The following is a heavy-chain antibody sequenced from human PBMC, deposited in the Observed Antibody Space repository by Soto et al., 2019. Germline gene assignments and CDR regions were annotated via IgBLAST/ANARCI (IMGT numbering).Heavy chain of an antibody. V-gene: IGHV6-1*01. CDR2: TYYRSKWYN. CDR3: ARSVDYSTFDY. J-gene: IGHJ4*02. D-gene: IGHD6-13*01. CDR1: WDSFSSHSAA. Sequence: RTPLRSISWDSFSSHSAACNWIRQSPSRGLEWLGRTYYRSKWYNDYAVSVKSRITINPDTSKNKFSLQLNSVNPEDTDVYYCARSVDYSTFDYWGQGTLVPVYS.